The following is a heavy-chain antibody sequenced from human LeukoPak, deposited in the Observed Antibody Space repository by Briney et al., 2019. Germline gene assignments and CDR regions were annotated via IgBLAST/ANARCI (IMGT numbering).Heavy chain of an antibody. D-gene: IGHD3-10*01. CDR3: ARGNMGRLNYYVLDL. CDR2: IIPILGMV. CDR1: GGTFSAFP. Sequence: VAPMKVSCKASGGTFSAFPLSWVRQAPGQGLDWMGRIIPILGMVNYARKFQGRVTITADTSTRTVYMELSSLTSEDTAVYYCARGNMGRLNYYVLDLWGQGTTVIVSS. J-gene: IGHJ6*02. V-gene: IGHV1-69*04.